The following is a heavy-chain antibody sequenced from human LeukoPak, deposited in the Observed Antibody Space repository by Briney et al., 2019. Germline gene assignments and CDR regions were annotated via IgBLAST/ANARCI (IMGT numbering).Heavy chain of an antibody. CDR2: IYTSGST. J-gene: IGHJ4*02. V-gene: IGHV4-61*02. CDR3: AREGYSYGYYKFDY. D-gene: IGHD5-18*01. Sequence: PSETLSLTCTVSGGSISSSSYYWSWIRQPAGKGLEWIGRIYTSGSTNYNPSLKSRVTISVDTSKNQFSLKLSSVTAADTAVYYCAREGYSYGYYKFDYWAREPWSPSPQ. CDR1: GGSISSSSYY.